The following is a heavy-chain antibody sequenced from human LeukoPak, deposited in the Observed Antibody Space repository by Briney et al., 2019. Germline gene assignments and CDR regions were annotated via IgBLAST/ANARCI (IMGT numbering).Heavy chain of an antibody. CDR2: ISSGSSYI. CDR3: ARDTTDIIVIPAAHNCFDP. Sequence: PGGSLRLSCVASGFTFSDHSMNWVRQAPGKGLEWVSSISSGSSYIYYADSVKGRFTISRDNAKNSLYLQMNSLRVEDTAVYYCARDTTDIIVIPAAHNCFDPWGLGTLVTVSS. V-gene: IGHV3-21*03. D-gene: IGHD2-2*01. CDR1: GFTFSDHS. J-gene: IGHJ5*02.